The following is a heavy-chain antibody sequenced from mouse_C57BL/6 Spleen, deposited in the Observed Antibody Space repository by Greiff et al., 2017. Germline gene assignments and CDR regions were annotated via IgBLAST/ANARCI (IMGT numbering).Heavy chain of an antibody. Sequence: QVQLKQSGAELARPGASVKLSCKASGYTFTSYGISWVKQRTGQGLEWIGEIYPRSGNTYYNEKFKGKATLTADKSSSTAYMELRSLTSEDSAVYFCARYYGNYRDYFDYWGQGTTLTVSS. CDR1: GYTFTSYG. CDR3: ARYYGNYRDYFDY. CDR2: IYPRSGNT. D-gene: IGHD2-1*01. V-gene: IGHV1-81*01. J-gene: IGHJ2*01.